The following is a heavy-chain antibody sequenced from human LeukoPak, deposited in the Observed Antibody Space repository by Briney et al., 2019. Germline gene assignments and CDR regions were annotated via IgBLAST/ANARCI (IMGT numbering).Heavy chain of an antibody. J-gene: IGHJ5*02. CDR1: GGTFSSYA. V-gene: IGHV1-69*06. CDR3: VGVAADPEFDP. D-gene: IGHD6-13*01. CDR2: IIPIFATA. Sequence: VASVKVSCKASGGTFSSYAITWVRQAPGQGLEWMGGIIPIFATANSAQKFQGRLTITADKTTGTAYMKLSSLRSEDSAVYYCVGVAADPEFDPWGQGTLVTVSS.